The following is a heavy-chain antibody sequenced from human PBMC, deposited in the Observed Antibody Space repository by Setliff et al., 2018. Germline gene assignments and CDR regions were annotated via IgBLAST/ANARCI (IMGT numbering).Heavy chain of an antibody. CDR2: IYCSGST. J-gene: IGHJ5*02. CDR3: ARDQAGMGYFDP. V-gene: IGHV4-30-4*08. Sequence: SETLSLTCTVSGASVNSGDYYWSWIRQSPGKGLEWIGYIYCSGSTYYNLSLKSRLTISLDTSKNQVSLRLTSVTAADTAVYYCARDQAGMGYFDPWGQGTLVTVSS. CDR1: GASVNSGDYY. D-gene: IGHD3-10*01.